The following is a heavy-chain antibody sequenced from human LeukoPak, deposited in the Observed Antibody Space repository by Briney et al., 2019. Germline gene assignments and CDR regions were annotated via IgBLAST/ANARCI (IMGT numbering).Heavy chain of an antibody. D-gene: IGHD6-13*01. J-gene: IGHJ6*03. CDR2: IYSGGST. CDR1: GFTVSSNY. Sequence: GGSLRLSCAASGFTVSSNYMSWVRQAPGKGLEWVSIIYSGGSTFYADSVKGRFTISRDNSKNSLYLQMNSLRAEDTAVYYCAKDATAVVGTVYMDVWGKGTTVTISS. CDR3: AKDATAVVGTVYMDV. V-gene: IGHV3-53*01.